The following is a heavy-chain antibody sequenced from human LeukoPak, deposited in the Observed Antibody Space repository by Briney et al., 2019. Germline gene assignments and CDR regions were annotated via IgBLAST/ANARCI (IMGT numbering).Heavy chain of an antibody. CDR1: EYTFTDYY. CDR3: ARTPRGYCSGGSCQDY. CDR2: ISPNSGGS. D-gene: IGHD2-15*01. J-gene: IGHJ4*02. V-gene: IGHV1-2*02. Sequence: AASVKVSCKASEYTFTDYYIHWVRQAPGQGLEWMGWISPNSGGSNFAQKFQGRVTMTRNTSISTAYMELSRLRSDDTAVYYCARTPRGYCSGGSCQDYWGQGTLVTVSS.